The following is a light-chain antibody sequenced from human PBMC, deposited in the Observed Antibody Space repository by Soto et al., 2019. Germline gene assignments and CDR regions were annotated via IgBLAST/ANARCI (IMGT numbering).Light chain of an antibody. CDR3: QQRTSWPIT. J-gene: IGKJ5*01. CDR1: QSVSSY. V-gene: IGKV3-11*01. Sequence: EVVLTQSPATLSFSTGERATLSCRASQSVSSYLAWNQQKPGRPPRLLIYDAPNRATGIPARFSGSGSGTDFTLTISSLEPEDFADYYCQQRTSWPITFGQGTRLEIK. CDR2: DAP.